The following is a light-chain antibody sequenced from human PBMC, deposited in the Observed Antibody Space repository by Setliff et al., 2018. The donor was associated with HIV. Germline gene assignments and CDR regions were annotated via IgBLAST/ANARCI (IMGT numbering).Light chain of an antibody. CDR3: CSYAGSTTFDV. CDR1: SSNVGKYDL. V-gene: IGLV2-23*02. CDR2: EVS. J-gene: IGLJ1*01. Sequence: QSALTQPVSVSGSPGQSITISGTGNSSNVGKYDLVAWYRQHPGKAPELTIYEVSKRPAGVSKRFSGSKAGNAASLTISGLQSDDEGDYYCCSYAGSTTFDVFGSGTRSPS.